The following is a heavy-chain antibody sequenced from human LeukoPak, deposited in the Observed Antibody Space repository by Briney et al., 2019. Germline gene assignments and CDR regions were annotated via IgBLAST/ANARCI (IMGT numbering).Heavy chain of an antibody. D-gene: IGHD5-18*01. Sequence: PSETLSLTCTDSGGSISSYYWSWIRQPPGKGLEWIGYIYYSGSTNYNPSLKSRVTISVDTSKNQFSLKLSSVTAADTAVYYCARDPRIQLWSDAFDIWGQGTMVTVSS. CDR3: ARDPRIQLWSDAFDI. CDR2: IYYSGST. V-gene: IGHV4-59*01. CDR1: GGSISSYY. J-gene: IGHJ3*02.